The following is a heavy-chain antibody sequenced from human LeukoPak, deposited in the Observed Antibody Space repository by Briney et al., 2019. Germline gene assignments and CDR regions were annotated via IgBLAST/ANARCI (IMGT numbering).Heavy chain of an antibody. CDR3: ARRDISSGWSFDY. CDR2: IHTSGST. V-gene: IGHV4-4*07. CDR1: GGSISNYH. J-gene: IGHJ4*02. Sequence: SETLSLTCTVSGGSISNYHWSWIRQPAGKGLKWIGQIHTSGSTNYNPPPKSRVTMSIDTTEDQVSLTIRSVTAADTAFYYCARRDISSGWSFDYWGQGTLVTVSS. D-gene: IGHD6-19*01.